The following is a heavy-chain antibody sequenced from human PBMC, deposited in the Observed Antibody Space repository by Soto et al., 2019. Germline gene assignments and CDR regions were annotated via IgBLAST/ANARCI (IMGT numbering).Heavy chain of an antibody. J-gene: IGHJ4*02. D-gene: IGHD3-3*01. Sequence: XQSMRLSCSASGFSFSDSAIHWVRQAQGKRLEYVSAISTNGRSTFYADSVKGRFTISRDNSKNTAHLQMSSLRAADTAVYYCLRDIFGVVIFDSWGQGTPVTVAS. CDR2: ISTNGRST. CDR1: GFSFSDSA. CDR3: LRDIFGVVIFDS. V-gene: IGHV3-64D*06.